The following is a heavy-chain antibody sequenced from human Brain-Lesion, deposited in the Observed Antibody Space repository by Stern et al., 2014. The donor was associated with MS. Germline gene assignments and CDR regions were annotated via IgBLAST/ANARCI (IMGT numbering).Heavy chain of an antibody. J-gene: IGHJ6*02. CDR2: INPNTGGT. CDR1: GYIFTGYY. D-gene: IGHD3-3*01. Sequence: QVQLVHSGAEVKKPGASVKVSCKPSGYIFTGYYIHWVRQAPGQGLEWMAWINPNTGGTKYAQKFQGRVTMSRDTSISTAYVELSSLTSDDTAVYYCARDQRGITIFGVVTDYYYLGMDVWGQGTTVTVSS. CDR3: ARDQRGITIFGVVTDYYYLGMDV. V-gene: IGHV1-2*02.